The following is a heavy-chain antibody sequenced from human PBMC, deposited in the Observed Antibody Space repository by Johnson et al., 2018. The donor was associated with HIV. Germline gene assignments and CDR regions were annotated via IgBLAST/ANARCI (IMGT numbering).Heavy chain of an antibody. CDR2: IYSGGST. D-gene: IGHD3-22*01. CDR3: ARDRSDMIPTQGPEDAFDI. J-gene: IGHJ3*02. CDR1: GLTVRSNY. V-gene: IGHV3-66*02. Sequence: VQLVESGGGLVQPGGSLRLSCAASGLTVRSNYMSWVRQAPGKGLEWVSLIYSGGSTYYADSVKGRFTISRDNSKNTLYLQMNSLRGAYTAVYYCARDRSDMIPTQGPEDAFDIWGQGTLVTVSS.